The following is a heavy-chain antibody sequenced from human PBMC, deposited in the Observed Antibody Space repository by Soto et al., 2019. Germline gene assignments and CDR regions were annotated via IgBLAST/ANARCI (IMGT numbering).Heavy chain of an antibody. D-gene: IGHD3-16*01. V-gene: IGHV4-39*01. CDR3: APLSVSLSCPYGIHV. CDR2: MFYSGLT. CDR1: GYSVTSSDYY. J-gene: IGHJ6*02. Sequence: SETLSLTCSVSGYSVTSSDYYWAWIRQPPGKGLEWIGSMFYSGLTYYNPSLKSRVTLSVDTSKNQFSVRLNSVTAADTAVYYCAPLSVSLSCPYGIHVWGQGTTVTVSS.